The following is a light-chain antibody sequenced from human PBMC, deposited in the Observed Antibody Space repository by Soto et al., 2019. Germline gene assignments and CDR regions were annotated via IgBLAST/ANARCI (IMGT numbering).Light chain of an antibody. Sequence: QPVLTQSHSASASLGASVKLTCTLSSGHSSYAIAWHQQQPEKGPRYLMKLNSDGSHSKGDGIPDRFSGSSSGAERYLTISSLQSEDEADYYCQTWGSGTVVFGGGTKVTVL. V-gene: IGLV4-69*01. CDR3: QTWGSGTVV. CDR2: LNSDGSH. CDR1: SGHSSYA. J-gene: IGLJ2*01.